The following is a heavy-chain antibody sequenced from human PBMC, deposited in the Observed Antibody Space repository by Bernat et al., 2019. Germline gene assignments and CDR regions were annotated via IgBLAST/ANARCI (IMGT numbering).Heavy chain of an antibody. J-gene: IGHJ5*02. D-gene: IGHD3-10*01. CDR2: INPNSGGT. Sequence: QVQLVQSGAEVKKPGASVKVSCKASGYTFTGYYMHWVRQAPGQGLEWMGWINPNSGGTNYAQKFQGWVTMTRDTSISTAYMELSRLRSDDTAVYYCARGPTVVRGFKYNWFDPWGQGTLVTVSS. CDR1: GYTFTGYY. CDR3: ARGPTVVRGFKYNWFDP. V-gene: IGHV1-2*04.